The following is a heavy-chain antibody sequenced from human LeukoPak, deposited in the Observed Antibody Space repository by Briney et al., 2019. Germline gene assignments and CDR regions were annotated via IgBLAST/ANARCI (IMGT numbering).Heavy chain of an antibody. CDR2: IIPIFGTA. D-gene: IGHD6-19*01. CDR3: ARGVAVAGPIDRSVFPYYFDY. CDR1: GGTFSSYA. Sequence: SVKVSCKASGGTFSSYAISWVRQAPGQGLEWMGGIIPIFGTANYAQKFQGRVTITADESTSTAYMELSSLRSEDTAVYYCARGVAVAGPIDRSVFPYYFDYWGQGTLVTVSS. J-gene: IGHJ4*02. V-gene: IGHV1-69*13.